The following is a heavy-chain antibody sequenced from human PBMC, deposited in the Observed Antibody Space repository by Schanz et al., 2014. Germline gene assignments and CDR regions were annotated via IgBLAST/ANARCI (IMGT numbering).Heavy chain of an antibody. Sequence: QGQLVQSGAEVKKPGASVKVSCKASGYTFTSYGITWVRQAPGQGLEWMGWMNPTTGNRGYAQNFQGRVTMTRDTSTSTVYMELSSLRSEDTAVYYCARDGEAAAGCDYWGQGTLVTVSS. CDR1: GYTFTSYG. J-gene: IGHJ4*02. D-gene: IGHD6-13*01. CDR3: ARDGEAAAGCDY. CDR2: MNPTTGNR. V-gene: IGHV1-8*01.